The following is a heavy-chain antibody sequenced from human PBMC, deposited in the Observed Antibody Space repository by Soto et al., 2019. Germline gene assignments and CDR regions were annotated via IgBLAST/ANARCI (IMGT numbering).Heavy chain of an antibody. CDR1: GFTFSSYE. J-gene: IGHJ6*02. Sequence: PGGSLRLSCAASGFTFSSYEMNWVRQAPGKGLEWVSYISSSGSTIYYADSVKGRFTISRDNAKNSLYLQMNSLRAEDTAVYYCARVIAAAGPKYNYYYGMDVWGQGTTVTVSS. CDR3: ARVIAAAGPKYNYYYGMDV. CDR2: ISSSGSTI. V-gene: IGHV3-48*03. D-gene: IGHD6-13*01.